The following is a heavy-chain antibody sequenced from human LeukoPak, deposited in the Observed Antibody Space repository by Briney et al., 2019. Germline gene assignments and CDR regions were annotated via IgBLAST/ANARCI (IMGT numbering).Heavy chain of an antibody. D-gene: IGHD1-26*01. Sequence: GGSLKLSCAASGFTFSSHSMHWVRQAPGKGLEWVSSISSSSSYINYADSVKGRFTISRDNAKNSLYLQMNSQRAEDTAVYYCARGQEWELRAFDIWGQGTMVTVSS. CDR2: ISSSSSYI. J-gene: IGHJ3*02. CDR1: GFTFSSHS. CDR3: ARGQEWELRAFDI. V-gene: IGHV3-21*01.